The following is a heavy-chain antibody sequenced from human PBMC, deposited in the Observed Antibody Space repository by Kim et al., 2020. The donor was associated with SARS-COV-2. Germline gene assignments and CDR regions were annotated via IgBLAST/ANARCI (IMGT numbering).Heavy chain of an antibody. CDR1: GGSFSGYY. J-gene: IGHJ4*02. V-gene: IGHV4-34*01. Sequence: SETLSLTCAVYGGSFSGYYWSWIRQPPGKGLEWIGEINHSGSTNYNPSLKSRVTISVDTSKNQFSLKLSSVTAADTAVYYCARWGDRISSSSLVCSFDYWGQGTLVTVSS. D-gene: IGHD6-6*01. CDR2: INHSGST. CDR3: ARWGDRISSSSLVCSFDY.